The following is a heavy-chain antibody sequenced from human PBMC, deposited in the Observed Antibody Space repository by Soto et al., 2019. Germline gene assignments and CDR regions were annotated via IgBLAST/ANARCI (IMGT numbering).Heavy chain of an antibody. V-gene: IGHV1-46*01. CDR1: GYTFTSYY. CDR3: ARDFLNYCSGGSCYSEALYGMDV. Sequence: GASVKVSCKASGYTFTSYYMHWVRQAPGRGLEWMGIINPSGGSTSYAQKFQGRVTMTRDTSTSTVYMELSSLRSEDTAVYYCARDFLNYCSGGSCYSEALYGMDVWGQGTTVTVSS. D-gene: IGHD2-15*01. CDR2: INPSGGST. J-gene: IGHJ6*02.